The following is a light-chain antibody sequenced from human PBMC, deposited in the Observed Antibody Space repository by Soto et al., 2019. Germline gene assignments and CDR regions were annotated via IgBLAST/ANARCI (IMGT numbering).Light chain of an antibody. CDR3: QQSYSTSWT. CDR1: QSVSSH. Sequence: DIQMTQSPSSLSASVGDRVTITCRASQSVSSHLNWYQQKSGKAPKLLIYAASSLQSGVPSRFSGSGSGTDFTLTISRLQPEDFATYYCQQSYSTSWTFGQGTKVEIK. CDR2: AAS. V-gene: IGKV1-39*01. J-gene: IGKJ1*01.